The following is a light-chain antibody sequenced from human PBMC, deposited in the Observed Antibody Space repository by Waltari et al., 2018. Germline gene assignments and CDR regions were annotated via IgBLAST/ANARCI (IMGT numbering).Light chain of an antibody. V-gene: IGKV3-20*01. CDR2: GAS. CDR1: QSVSRA. J-gene: IGKJ1*01. Sequence: EIVLTQSPGTLSLSLGERATVSCRASQSVSRALAWYQPKPGQAPRLLISGASTRATGIPDRFSGSGSGTDFSLTISRLEPDDFAVYYCQHYLRLPVTFGQGTTVEI. CDR3: QHYLRLPVT.